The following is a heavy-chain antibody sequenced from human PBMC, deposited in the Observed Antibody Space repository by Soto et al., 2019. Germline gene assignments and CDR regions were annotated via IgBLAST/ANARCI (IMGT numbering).Heavy chain of an antibody. J-gene: IGHJ4*02. Sequence: EVQLLESGGGLVQPGGSLRPSCAASGFTFSSYAMSWVRQAPGKGLEWVSAISGSGGSTYYADSVKGRFTISRDNSKNTLYLQMNSLRADDTAVYYCAKDEGGNSKHVDDLGQGTLVTVSS. CDR1: GFTFSSYA. V-gene: IGHV3-23*01. D-gene: IGHD2-21*02. CDR3: AKDEGGNSKHVDD. CDR2: ISGSGGST.